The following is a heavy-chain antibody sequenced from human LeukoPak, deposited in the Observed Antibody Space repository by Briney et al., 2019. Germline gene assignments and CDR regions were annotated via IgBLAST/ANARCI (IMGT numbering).Heavy chain of an antibody. CDR3: ARDDCGNTSYPGEY. J-gene: IGHJ4*02. Sequence: ASVKVSCKASGYIFTKYVVHWVRQAPGQRPEWMGWIKAGNGDTKYSQNFQDRLTITRDTSASTVYMELSSLTSEDTALYYCARDDCGNTSYPGEYWGQETLVTVS. CDR2: IKAGNGDT. V-gene: IGHV1-3*01. D-gene: IGHD2-21*01. CDR1: GYIFTKYV.